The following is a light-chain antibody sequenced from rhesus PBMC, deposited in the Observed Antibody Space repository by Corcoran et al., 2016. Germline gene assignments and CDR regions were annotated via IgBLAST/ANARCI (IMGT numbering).Light chain of an antibody. CDR1: ENVNNY. CDR2: KEC. J-gene: IGKJ3*01. V-gene: IGKV1-74*01. Sequence: DIQMTQSPSPLSASVGDRVTIPCRSSENVNNYLHWYQKKPGKDPELLIYKECTLQSGVPSRCSGSEGGKDFTRPISNLRPEDFATYYCQHSYGSPFTFGPGAKLDI. CDR3: QHSYGSPFT.